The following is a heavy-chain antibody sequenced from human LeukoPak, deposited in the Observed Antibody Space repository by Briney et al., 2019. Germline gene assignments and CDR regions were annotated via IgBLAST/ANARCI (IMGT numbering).Heavy chain of an antibody. CDR2: ISSSGSTI. J-gene: IGHJ4*02. CDR3: AREFRSYPDY. V-gene: IGHV3-48*03. D-gene: IGHD1-26*01. Sequence: GGSLRLSCAASGFTFSSYEMNWVRQAPGKGLEWVSYISSSGSTIYYADSVKGRFTISRDNAKNSLYLQANSLRAEDTAVYYCAREFRSYPDYWGQGTLVTVSS. CDR1: GFTFSSYE.